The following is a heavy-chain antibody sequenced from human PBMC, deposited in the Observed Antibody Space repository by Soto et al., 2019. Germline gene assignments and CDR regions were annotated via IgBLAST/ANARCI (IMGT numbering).Heavy chain of an antibody. Sequence: QVLLVESGGGVVQPGRSLRLSCAASGFTFSSYGMHWVRQALGKGLEWVAVISYDGSNKYYADSVKGRFTIFRDNSKNTLYLQMNSLRAEDTAVYYCAKDCSDSYYYYYYGMDVWGQGTTVTVSS. J-gene: IGHJ6*02. CDR2: ISYDGSNK. D-gene: IGHD2-15*01. CDR3: AKDCSDSYYYYYYGMDV. CDR1: GFTFSSYG. V-gene: IGHV3-30*18.